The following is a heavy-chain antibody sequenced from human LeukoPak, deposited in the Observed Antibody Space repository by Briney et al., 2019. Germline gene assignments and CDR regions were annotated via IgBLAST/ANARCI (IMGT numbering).Heavy chain of an antibody. V-gene: IGHV3-30*18. CDR3: AKVRVFGIAVAGFDY. D-gene: IGHD6-19*01. Sequence: GGSLRLSCAASGFTFSSYGMHWVRQAPGKGLEWVAVISYDGSNKYYADSVKGRVTISRDNSKNTLYLQMNSLRAEDTAEYYCAKVRVFGIAVAGFDYWGQGTLVTVSS. CDR2: ISYDGSNK. CDR1: GFTFSSYG. J-gene: IGHJ4*02.